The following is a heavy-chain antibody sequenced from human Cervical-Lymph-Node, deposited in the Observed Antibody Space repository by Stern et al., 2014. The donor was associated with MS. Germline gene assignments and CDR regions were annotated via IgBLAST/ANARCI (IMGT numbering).Heavy chain of an antibody. CDR3: ARSDDYGDY. V-gene: IGHV3-30*01. Sequence: VQLLQSGGGVVQPGRSLRLSCAASGFTFSSYAMHWVRQAPGKGLEWVAVISYDGSNKYYADSVKGRFTISRDNSKNTLYLQMNSLRAEDTAVYYCARSDDYGDYWGQGTLVTVSS. J-gene: IGHJ4*02. CDR1: GFTFSSYA. D-gene: IGHD2-21*01. CDR2: ISYDGSNK.